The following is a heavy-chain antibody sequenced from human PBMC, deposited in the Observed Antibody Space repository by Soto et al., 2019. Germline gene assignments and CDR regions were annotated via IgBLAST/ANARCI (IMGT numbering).Heavy chain of an antibody. CDR2: IIDSGGST. J-gene: IGHJ4*02. D-gene: IGHD2-21*02. CDR3: AKTREARGDHYRLYFDY. Sequence: GGSLRLSCAASGFTFSNYAMSWVRQAPGKGLEWVSLIIDSGGSTYYADSVKGRFTISRDNSKNTLYLQMNSLRAEDMAVYYCAKTREARGDHYRLYFDYWGQGALVTVSS. CDR1: GFTFSNYA. V-gene: IGHV3-23*01.